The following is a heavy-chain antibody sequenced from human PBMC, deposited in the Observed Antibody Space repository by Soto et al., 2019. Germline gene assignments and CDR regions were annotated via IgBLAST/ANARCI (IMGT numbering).Heavy chain of an antibody. CDR3: ARQSCISETSYYDFCSGYSPGYYYYMDV. V-gene: IGHV4-39*01. Sequence: PSETVSLTCTVSGCSISISSYYWCWILQPPGKGLEWIGSIYYSGSTYYNPSLKSRVTISVDTSKNQFSMKLSSVTAAGTAVYYCARQSCISETSYYDFCSGYSPGYYYYMDVWGKGTSVTVSS. D-gene: IGHD3-3*01. J-gene: IGHJ6*03. CDR1: GCSISISSYY. CDR2: IYYSGST.